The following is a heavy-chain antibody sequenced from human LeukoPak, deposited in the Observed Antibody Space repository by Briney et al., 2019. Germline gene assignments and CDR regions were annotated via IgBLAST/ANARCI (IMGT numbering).Heavy chain of an antibody. CDR2: IDGEGGST. V-gene: IGHV3-74*03. Sequence: PGGSLRLSCAASGFTFSGFWTHWVRQAPGKGLVWVSRIDGEGGSTTYADSVKGRFTISRDNARNTLHLQMISLRAEDTAVYYCARTMTGGFFDFWGQGTLVTVSS. D-gene: IGHD3-16*01. J-gene: IGHJ4*02. CDR3: ARTMTGGFFDF. CDR1: GFTFSGFW.